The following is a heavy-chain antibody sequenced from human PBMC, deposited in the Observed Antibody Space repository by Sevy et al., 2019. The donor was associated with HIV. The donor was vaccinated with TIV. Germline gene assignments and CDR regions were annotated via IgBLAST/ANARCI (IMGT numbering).Heavy chain of an antibody. J-gene: IGHJ4*02. Sequence: GGSLRLSCAASGFTVSSGYMIWVRQAPGKGLEWVSVIYAGGTTYYADSVKGRFTISRDNSNNTLYLQMNSLRADDTAVYFCAGDSSSDSLSSFDFWGQGTLVTVSS. CDR3: AGDSSSDSLSSFDF. CDR2: IYAGGTT. D-gene: IGHD6-19*01. V-gene: IGHV3-53*01. CDR1: GFTVSSGY.